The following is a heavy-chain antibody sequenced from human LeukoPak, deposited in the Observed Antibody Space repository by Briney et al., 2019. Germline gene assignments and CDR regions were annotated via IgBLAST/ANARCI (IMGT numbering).Heavy chain of an antibody. CDR1: GFTFSSYA. J-gene: IGHJ4*02. CDR2: ISSSGGST. V-gene: IGHV3-23*01. Sequence: GGSLRLSCAASGFTFSSYAMSWVRQAPGKGLEWVSAISSSGGSTYYADSVKGRFTISRDNSKNTLYLQMNSLKAEDTAVYYCAKDSGWYSSGWLDYWGQGTLVTVSS. D-gene: IGHD6-19*01. CDR3: AKDSGWYSSGWLDY.